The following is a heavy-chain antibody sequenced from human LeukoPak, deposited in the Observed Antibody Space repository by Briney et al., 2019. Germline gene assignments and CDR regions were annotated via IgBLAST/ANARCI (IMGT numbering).Heavy chain of an antibody. Sequence: PSETLSLTCTVSDGSISSDYWSWLRQPAGKGLEWIGHIYNSGSTNYNPSLKSRVTMSVDTSKNQFSLKLSSVTAADTAMYYCAREGYSYGYRYFFDFWGQGTLVTVSS. V-gene: IGHV4-4*07. J-gene: IGHJ4*02. CDR1: DGSISSDY. CDR3: AREGYSYGYRYFFDF. D-gene: IGHD5-18*01. CDR2: IYNSGST.